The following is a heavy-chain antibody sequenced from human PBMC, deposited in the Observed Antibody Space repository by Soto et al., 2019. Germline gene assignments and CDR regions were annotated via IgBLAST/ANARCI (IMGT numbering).Heavy chain of an antibody. CDR1: GGTFSSYA. J-gene: IGHJ4*02. Sequence: ASVKVSCKASGGTFSSYAISWVRQAPGQGLEWMGGIIPIFGTANYAQKFQGRVTITADESTSTAYMELSSLRSEDTAVYYCARGGIIGTPPDYWGQGTQVTVSS. D-gene: IGHD1-7*01. V-gene: IGHV1-69*13. CDR2: IIPIFGTA. CDR3: ARGGIIGTPPDY.